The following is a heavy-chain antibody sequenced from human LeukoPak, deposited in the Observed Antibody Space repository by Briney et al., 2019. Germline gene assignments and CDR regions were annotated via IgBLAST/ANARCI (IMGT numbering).Heavy chain of an antibody. J-gene: IGHJ4*02. D-gene: IGHD5-24*01. CDR3: ARGPNYPSPSPFDY. CDR1: GGSIGRGSYC. Sequence: PSQTLSLTCTVSGGSIGRGSYCWTWIRQPPGKGLEWIGCIYYSGSTDYNPSLKSRVTISVDTSKNQFSLKLSSVTAADTAVYYCARGPNYPSPSPFDYWGQGTLVTVSS. CDR2: IYYSGST. V-gene: IGHV4-61*02.